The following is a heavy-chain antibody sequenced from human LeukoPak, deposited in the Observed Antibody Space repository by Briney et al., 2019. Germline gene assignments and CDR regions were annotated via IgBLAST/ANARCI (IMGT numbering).Heavy chain of an antibody. CDR3: ARPHPSSGSGDY. V-gene: IGHV4-39*01. CDR2: IYYSGST. D-gene: IGHD1-26*01. Sequence: PSETLSLTCTVSGGPISSSSYYWGWIRQPPGKGLEWTGSIYYSGSTYYNPSLKSRVTISVDTSKNQFSLKLSSVTAADTAVYYCARPHPSSGSGDYWGQGTLVTISS. CDR1: GGPISSSSYY. J-gene: IGHJ4*02.